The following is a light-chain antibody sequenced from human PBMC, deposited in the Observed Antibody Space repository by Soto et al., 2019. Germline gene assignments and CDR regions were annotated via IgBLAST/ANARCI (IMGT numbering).Light chain of an antibody. CDR1: QSISSY. V-gene: IGKV1-39*01. CDR3: QQSYSTPWT. CDR2: AAS. J-gene: IGKJ1*01. Sequence: DIQMTQSPSSLSASVGDRVTITCRASQSISSYLNWYQQKQGKAPKLLIYAASSLQSGVPSRSSGSGSGTDFTLTISSLQPEDFAIYYCQQSYSTPWTFGKGTRVDIK.